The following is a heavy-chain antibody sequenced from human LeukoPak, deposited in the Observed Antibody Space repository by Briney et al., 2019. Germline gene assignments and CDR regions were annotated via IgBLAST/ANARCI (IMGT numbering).Heavy chain of an antibody. D-gene: IGHD4-17*01. CDR1: GGSFSGYY. Sequence: SETLSLTCAVYGGSFSGYYWSWIRQPPGKGLEWSGEINHSGSTNYNPSLKSRVTISVDTSKNQFSLKLSSVTAADTAVYYCARDHGDYAEYFQHWGQGTLVTVSS. CDR3: ARDHGDYAEYFQH. V-gene: IGHV4-34*01. J-gene: IGHJ1*01. CDR2: INHSGST.